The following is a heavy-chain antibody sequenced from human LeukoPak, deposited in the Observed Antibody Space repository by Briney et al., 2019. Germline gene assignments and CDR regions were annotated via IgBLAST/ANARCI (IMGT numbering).Heavy chain of an antibody. CDR1: GYTFTGYY. D-gene: IGHD3-10*01. V-gene: IGHV1-2*02. CDR2: INPNSGDT. CDR3: VQSKWFGESIDY. Sequence: ASVKVSCKASGYTFTGYYMHWVRQAPGQGLEWMGWINPNSGDTNFAQKFQGRVTLTRDTSISTAYMELSSLRSDDTAVYYCVQSKWFGESIDYWAREPWSPSPQ. J-gene: IGHJ4*02.